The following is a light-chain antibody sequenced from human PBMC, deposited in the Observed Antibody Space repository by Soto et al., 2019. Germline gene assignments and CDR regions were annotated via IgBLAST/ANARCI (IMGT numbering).Light chain of an antibody. Sequence: EIVLTQSPATMSASPGERVTLSCRASQSVSSNLAWYQQRFGQAPRLLIYGASVRATGIPVRFSGSGSGTEFSLTISNLQSEDFAVYYCLQYDNSPPRTFGQGTKV. CDR1: QSVSSN. J-gene: IGKJ1*01. CDR3: LQYDNSPPRT. V-gene: IGKV3-15*01. CDR2: GAS.